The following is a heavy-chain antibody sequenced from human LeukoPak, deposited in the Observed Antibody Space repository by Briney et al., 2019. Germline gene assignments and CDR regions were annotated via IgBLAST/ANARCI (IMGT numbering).Heavy chain of an antibody. CDR3: AAEYSSSWYGDY. D-gene: IGHD6-13*01. CDR2: IYSGGST. Sequence: GGSLRLSCAASGFTVSSNYMSWVRQAPGKGLEWVSVIYSGGSTYYADSVKGRFTISRDNSKNTLYLQMNSLRAEDTAVYYCAAEYSSSWYGDYWGQGTLVTVSS. J-gene: IGHJ4*02. CDR1: GFTVSSNY. V-gene: IGHV3-53*05.